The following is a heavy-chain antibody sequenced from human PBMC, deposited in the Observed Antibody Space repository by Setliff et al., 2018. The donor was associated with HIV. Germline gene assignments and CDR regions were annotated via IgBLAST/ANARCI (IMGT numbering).Heavy chain of an antibody. J-gene: IGHJ5*02. V-gene: IGHV1-3*01. CDR1: GYTFTSYA. Sequence: ASVKVSCKASGYTFTSYAMHWVRQAPGQRLEWMGWINAGNGNTKYSPKFQGRVTITRDTSASTAYMELSSLRSEDTAVYYCARDLNSGDYPHWFDPWGQGTLVTVSS. CDR3: ARDLNSGDYPHWFDP. CDR2: INAGNGNT. D-gene: IGHD4-17*01.